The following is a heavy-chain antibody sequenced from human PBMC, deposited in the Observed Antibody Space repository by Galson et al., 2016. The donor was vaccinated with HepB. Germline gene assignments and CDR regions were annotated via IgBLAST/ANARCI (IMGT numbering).Heavy chain of an antibody. V-gene: IGHV3-21*06. D-gene: IGHD4-17*01. CDR2: VSSTGMYK. CDR3: ARELGVTTFSDYYYYVMDL. CDR1: GFTFSEYN. J-gene: IGHJ6*02. Sequence: SLRLSCAVSGFTFSEYNMNWVRQAPGKGLEWVAAVSSTGMYKFEADSVKGRFPVSRDNANNVVYLQMNSLRAEDTAVYSCARELGVTTFSDYYYYVMDLWAKGPRSPSP.